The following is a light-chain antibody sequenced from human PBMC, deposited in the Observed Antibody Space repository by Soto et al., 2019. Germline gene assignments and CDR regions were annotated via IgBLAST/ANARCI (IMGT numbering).Light chain of an antibody. CDR3: QQYGSSIT. CDR1: QSVSSSY. CDR2: DAS. V-gene: IGKV3-20*01. Sequence: EIVLTQSPGTLSLSPGERATLSCRASQSVSSSYLAWYQQKPGQAPRLLIYDASTRATGIPDRFSGSGSGTDFSLTISRLESEDFAVYYCQQYGSSITFGQGTRLEIK. J-gene: IGKJ5*01.